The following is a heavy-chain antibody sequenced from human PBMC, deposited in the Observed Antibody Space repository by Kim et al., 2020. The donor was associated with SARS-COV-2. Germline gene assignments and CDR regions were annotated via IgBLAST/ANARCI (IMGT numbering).Heavy chain of an antibody. Sequence: PPLKRRVTISVDRSENQFSLKLSSVTAADAAVYYCARVGGQGYYYGMDVWGQGTTVTVSS. CDR3: ARVGGQGYYYGMDV. D-gene: IGHD2-15*01. V-gene: IGHV4-30-2*01. J-gene: IGHJ6*02.